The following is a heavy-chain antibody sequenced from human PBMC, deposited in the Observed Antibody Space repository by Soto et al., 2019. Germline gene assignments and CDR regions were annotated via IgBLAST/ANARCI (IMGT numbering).Heavy chain of an antibody. J-gene: IGHJ4*02. V-gene: IGHV4-59*01. Sequence: QVQLQESGPGLVKPSETLSLTCTVSGGSISSYYWSWIRQPPGKGLEWIGYIYYSGSTNYNPSLKRRVTISVDTSKNQCSLKLSAVTAADTAVYYCARGDYSDGGNFDYWGQGTLVTVSS. D-gene: IGHD4-17*01. CDR3: ARGDYSDGGNFDY. CDR1: GGSISSYY. CDR2: IYYSGST.